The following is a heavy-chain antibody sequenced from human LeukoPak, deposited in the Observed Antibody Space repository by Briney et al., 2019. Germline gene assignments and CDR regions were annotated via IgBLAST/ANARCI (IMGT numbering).Heavy chain of an antibody. CDR1: GYTFTSYG. J-gene: IGHJ6*03. CDR2: ISAYNGNT. D-gene: IGHD2-2*01. V-gene: IGHV1-18*01. Sequence: GASVKVSCKASGYTFTSYGISWVRQAPGQGLEWMGWISAYNGNTNYAQKLQGRVTMTTDTSTSTAYMELRSLRSDDTAVYYCARVRYCSSTSCYYGSGYMDVWGKGTTVTVSS. CDR3: ARVRYCSSTSCYYGSGYMDV.